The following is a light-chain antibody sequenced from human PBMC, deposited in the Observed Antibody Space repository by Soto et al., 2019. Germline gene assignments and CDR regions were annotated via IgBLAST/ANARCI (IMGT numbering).Light chain of an antibody. J-gene: IGKJ1*01. V-gene: IGKV1-9*01. CDR3: QQASDYPLT. Sequence: IQLTQSPSSLSASVGDRVTISCRASQDISTHLAWFAQKPGRAPQLLIYAASTLHSGVPSRFSGSGSGTDFSLTINNLQPEDFATYYCQQASDYPLTFGLGTKVDIK. CDR1: QDISTH. CDR2: AAS.